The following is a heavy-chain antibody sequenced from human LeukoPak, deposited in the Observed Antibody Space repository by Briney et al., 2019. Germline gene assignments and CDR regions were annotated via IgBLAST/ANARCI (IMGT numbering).Heavy chain of an antibody. J-gene: IGHJ4*02. CDR2: MYSSGST. V-gene: IGHV4-4*07. CDR3: ARGGKATVVTM. CDR1: RGSLNSYS. Sequence: SETLSLTRTVSRGSLNSYSWSWIRPPAGKGLEWVGRMYSSGSTNYNPSLKSRVSMSVNTSKNQFSLKLTSVTAADTAVYYCARGGKATVVTMWGQGILVTVSS. D-gene: IGHD4-23*01.